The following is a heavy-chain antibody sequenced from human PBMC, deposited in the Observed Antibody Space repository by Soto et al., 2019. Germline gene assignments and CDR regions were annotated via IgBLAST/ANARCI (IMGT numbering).Heavy chain of an antibody. V-gene: IGHV4-59*08. D-gene: IGHD6-19*01. Sequence: LSLTCTVFGGSISSYYWSWVRRPPGKGLEWIGYVYNSGSTTYSPSFKSRVTISVDTSKNQFSLELRSVTAADTAVYYCARHDGFSSGWIFDYWGHGTLVTVSS. CDR2: VYNSGST. CDR3: ARHDGFSSGWIFDY. J-gene: IGHJ4*01. CDR1: GGSISSYY.